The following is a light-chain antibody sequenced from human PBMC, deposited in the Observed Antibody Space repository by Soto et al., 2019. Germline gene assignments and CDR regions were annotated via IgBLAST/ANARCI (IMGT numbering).Light chain of an antibody. CDR2: AAS. CDR3: QKYNSAPWT. J-gene: IGKJ1*01. V-gene: IGKV1-27*01. Sequence: DIQMTQSPSSLSASVGVRVTITCRARQGISNYLAWYQQKPGKVPKLLIYAASTLQSGVPSRFSGSGSGTDFTLTISSLQPEDVATYYCQKYNSAPWTFGQGTKVEIK. CDR1: QGISNY.